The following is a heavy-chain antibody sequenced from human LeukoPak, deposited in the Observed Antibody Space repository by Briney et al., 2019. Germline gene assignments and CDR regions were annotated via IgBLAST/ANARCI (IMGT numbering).Heavy chain of an antibody. CDR2: ISSSGSTI. CDR3: ARRGLRYFDWLWGDYFDY. J-gene: IGHJ4*02. D-gene: IGHD3-9*01. CDR1: GFTFSSYE. Sequence: GGSLRLSCAASGFTFSSYEMNWVRQAPGKGLEWVSYISSSGSTIYYADSVKGRFTISRDNAKNSLYLQMNSLRAEDTAVYYCARRGLRYFDWLWGDYFDYWGQGTLVTVSS. V-gene: IGHV3-48*03.